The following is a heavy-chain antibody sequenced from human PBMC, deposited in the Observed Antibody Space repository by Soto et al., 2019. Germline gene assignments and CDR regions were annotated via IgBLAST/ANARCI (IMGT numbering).Heavy chain of an antibody. CDR3: ARGFMIVRRTSLGYYGMDV. D-gene: IGHD3-22*01. CDR1: WFTCSSYR. Sequence: GALRLSSPAAWFTCSSYRMHWVRQAPGKGLDWVAVICYDGSNKYYADSVKGRFTISRDNSKNTLYLQMNSLRAEDTAVYYCARGFMIVRRTSLGYYGMDVWGQGTTVTVS. V-gene: IGHV3-33*01. CDR2: ICYDGSNK. J-gene: IGHJ6*02.